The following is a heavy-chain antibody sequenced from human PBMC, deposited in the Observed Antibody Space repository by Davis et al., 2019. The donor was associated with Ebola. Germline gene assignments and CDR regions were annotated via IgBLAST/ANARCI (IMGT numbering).Heavy chain of an antibody. V-gene: IGHV1-46*01. CDR1: GYTFTSYY. Sequence: AASVKVSCKASGYTFTSYYMHWVRQAPGQGLEWMGIINPSGGSTSYAQKFQGRVTMTRDTSTSTVYMELSSLRSEDTAVYYCARQKLAAGRDRVSNYGMDVWGQGTTVTVS. D-gene: IGHD6-13*01. J-gene: IGHJ6*02. CDR3: ARQKLAAGRDRVSNYGMDV. CDR2: INPSGGST.